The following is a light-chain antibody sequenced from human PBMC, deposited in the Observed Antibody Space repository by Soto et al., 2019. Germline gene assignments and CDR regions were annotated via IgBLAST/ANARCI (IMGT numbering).Light chain of an antibody. CDR1: QAVPNN. J-gene: IGKJ5*01. CDR3: QQYNNWPPT. V-gene: IGKV1-9*01. Sequence: DLHLTQSPSFLSASVGDRVTITCRPSQAVPNNMAWYQQKPGKPPKLLIYEESTLHSGVPSRFSGRKSGTQFTLTISSLQSEDFAVYYCQQYNNWPPTFGQGTRLEIK. CDR2: EES.